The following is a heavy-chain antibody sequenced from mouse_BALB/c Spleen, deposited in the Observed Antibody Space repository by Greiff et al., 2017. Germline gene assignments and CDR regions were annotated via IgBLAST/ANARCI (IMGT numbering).Heavy chain of an antibody. CDR3: ARYSTARGFAY. CDR1: GFTFSSFG. Sequence: EVQLVESGGGLVQPGGSRKLSCAASGFTFSSFGMHWVRQAPEKGLEWVAYISSGSSTIYYADTVKGRFTISRDNPKNTRFLQMTSLRAEDTAMYYCARYSTARGFAYWGQGTLVTVSA. CDR2: ISSGSSTI. J-gene: IGHJ3*01. D-gene: IGHD1-2*01. V-gene: IGHV5-17*02.